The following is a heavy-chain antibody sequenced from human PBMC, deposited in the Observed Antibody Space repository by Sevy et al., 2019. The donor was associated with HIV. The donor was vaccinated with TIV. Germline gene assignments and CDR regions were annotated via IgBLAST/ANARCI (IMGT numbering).Heavy chain of an antibody. V-gene: IGHV3-53*01. CDR2: IYSDGNR. D-gene: IGHD3-3*01. Sequence: GGSLRLSCAASGFIVSSNYMTWVRQAPGKGLEWVSVIYSDGNRHYADSLKGCFIISRDNSKNTVYLQMNRLRVEDAAVYYCARRSILEPSCYGMDVWGQGTTVTVSS. CDR1: GFIVSSNY. CDR3: ARRSILEPSCYGMDV. J-gene: IGHJ6*02.